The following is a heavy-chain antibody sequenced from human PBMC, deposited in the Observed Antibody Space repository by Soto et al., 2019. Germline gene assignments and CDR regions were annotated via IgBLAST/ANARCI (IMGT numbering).Heavy chain of an antibody. CDR3: AKDRGYSGYDSPRYYYGMDV. J-gene: IGHJ6*02. CDR1: GFTFSSYG. V-gene: IGHV3-33*06. D-gene: IGHD5-12*01. Sequence: GGSLRLSCAASGFTFSSYGMHWVRQAPGKGLEWVAVIWYDGSNKWYADSVKGRFTISRDNSKNTLHLQMNSLRAEDTAVYSCAKDRGYSGYDSPRYYYGMDVWGQGTTVTAP. CDR2: IWYDGSNK.